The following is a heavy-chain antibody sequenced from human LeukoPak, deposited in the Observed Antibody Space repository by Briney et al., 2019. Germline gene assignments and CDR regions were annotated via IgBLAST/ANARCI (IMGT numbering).Heavy chain of an antibody. V-gene: IGHV3-21*04. CDR1: GFTFSSYS. Sequence: PGGSLRLSCAASGFTFSSYSMNWVRQAPGKGLEWVSSISSSSSYIYYADSVKGRFTISRDNAKNSLYLQMNSLRAEDTAVYYCAKETYDYVWGSYRYPFDYWGQGTLVTVSS. D-gene: IGHD3-16*02. CDR3: AKETYDYVWGSYRYPFDY. J-gene: IGHJ4*02. CDR2: ISSSSSYI.